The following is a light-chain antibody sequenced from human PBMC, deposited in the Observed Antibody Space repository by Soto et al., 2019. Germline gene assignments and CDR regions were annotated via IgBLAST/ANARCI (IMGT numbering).Light chain of an antibody. Sequence: EIVLTQSPATLSLSPGERATLSCRASPSVTNYLAWYQQKPGQAPRLVIYGAFNRATGIPARFSGSGSGTEFTLTISDLEPADFGLYYCQQRLNWPPGFGQGTKVDIK. CDR1: PSVTNY. V-gene: IGKV3-11*01. CDR3: QQRLNWPPG. J-gene: IGKJ1*01. CDR2: GAF.